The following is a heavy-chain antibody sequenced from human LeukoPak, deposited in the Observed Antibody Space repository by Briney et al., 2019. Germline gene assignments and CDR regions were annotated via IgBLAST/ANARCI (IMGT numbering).Heavy chain of an antibody. D-gene: IGHD2-2*01. CDR1: GASISSGGYY. V-gene: IGHV4-31*03. CDR2: IYYSGST. J-gene: IGHJ4*02. CDR3: ASLDCGSTSCPFDY. Sequence: PSQTLSLTCTVPGASISSGGYYWSWIRQHPGKGLQWIGYIYYSGSTYYNPSLKSRVTISVDTSKNQFSLKLSSVTAADTAVYYCASLDCGSTSCPFDYWGQGTLVTVSS.